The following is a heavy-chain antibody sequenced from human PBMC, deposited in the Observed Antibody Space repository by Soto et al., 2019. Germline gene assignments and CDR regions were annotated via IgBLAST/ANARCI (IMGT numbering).Heavy chain of an antibody. Sequence: QVQLQESGPGLVKPSQTLSLTCTVSGGSISSGGYYWSWIRQHPGKGLEWIGYIYYSGSTYYNPSHKSRFTISVDTSKNQFSLKLSSVTAADTAVYYCARGRAYSNYDPFDYWGQGTLVTVSS. CDR3: ARGRAYSNYDPFDY. CDR1: GGSISSGGYY. D-gene: IGHD4-4*01. J-gene: IGHJ4*02. CDR2: IYYSGST. V-gene: IGHV4-31*02.